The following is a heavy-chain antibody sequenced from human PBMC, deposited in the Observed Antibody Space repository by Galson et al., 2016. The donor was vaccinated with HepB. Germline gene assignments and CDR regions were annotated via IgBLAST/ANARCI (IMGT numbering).Heavy chain of an antibody. Sequence: TLSLTCSVSGGSFNSGDDYWSWLRQPPGKGLEWIGHISFSGNTFYNSSLQTRVNISVDKSRKQFSLKLTSVTAADTAVYFGAREGDRIVAAGLDYWGQGTLVTVSS. CDR3: AREGDRIVAAGLDY. J-gene: IGHJ4*02. D-gene: IGHD6-25*01. V-gene: IGHV4-30-4*08. CDR2: ISFSGNT. CDR1: GGSFNSGDDY.